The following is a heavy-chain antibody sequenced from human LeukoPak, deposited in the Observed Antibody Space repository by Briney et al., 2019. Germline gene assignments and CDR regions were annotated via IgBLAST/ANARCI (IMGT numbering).Heavy chain of an antibody. CDR2: ISGSGGST. J-gene: IGHJ4*02. V-gene: IGHV3-23*01. CDR1: GFTFSSYA. D-gene: IGHD2-21*02. Sequence: GGSLRLSCAASGFTFSSYAMSWVRQAPGKGLEWVSAISGSGGSTYYADSVKGRFTISRDNSKNTLYLQMNSLRAEDTAVYYCAKVTGGHCGGDCYFDYWGQGTLVTVSS. CDR3: AKVTGGHCGGDCYFDY.